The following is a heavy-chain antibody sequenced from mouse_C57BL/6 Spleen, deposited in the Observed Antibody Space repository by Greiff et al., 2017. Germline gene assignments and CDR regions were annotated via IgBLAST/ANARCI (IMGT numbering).Heavy chain of an antibody. D-gene: IGHD2-1*01. CDR3: ARSGYYGNFFFDY. CDR2: ISSGSSTI. V-gene: IGHV5-17*01. CDR1: GFTFSDYG. Sequence: EVKVVESGGGLVKPGGSLKLSCAASGFTFSDYGMHWVRQAPEKGLEWVAYISSGSSTIYYADTVKGRFTISRDNANNTLFLQMTSLRSEDTAMYYCARSGYYGNFFFDYWGQGTTLTVSS. J-gene: IGHJ2*01.